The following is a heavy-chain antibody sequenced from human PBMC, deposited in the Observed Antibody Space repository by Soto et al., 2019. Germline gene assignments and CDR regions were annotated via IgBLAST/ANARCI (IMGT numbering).Heavy chain of an antibody. CDR1: GFTFSRYS. D-gene: IGHD3-3*01. CDR3: ARKGVAFDY. J-gene: IGHJ4*02. V-gene: IGHV3-48*02. Sequence: GLCLRLSCAAYGFTFSRYSINWVRQAPGKGLEWISYISTTSSSIYYADSVKGRFTISRDNAKNSLFLQMNSLRDEDTAVYYCARKGVAFDYWGQGALVTVSS. CDR2: ISTTSSSI.